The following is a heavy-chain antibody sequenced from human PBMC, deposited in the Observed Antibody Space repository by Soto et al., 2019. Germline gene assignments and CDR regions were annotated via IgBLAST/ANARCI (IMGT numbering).Heavy chain of an antibody. CDR2: IDYSGST. J-gene: IGHJ4*02. D-gene: IGHD4-17*01. CDR1: GGSVSSGYYY. V-gene: IGHV4-61*01. CDR3: ARETPDDYGDKYYFDY. Sequence: SETLSLTCTVSGGSVSSGYYYWTWIRQPPGKGLEWIGYIDYSGSTNDNPSLKSRVTMSVDTSKNQFSLKLSSVTAADTAVYYCARETPDDYGDKYYFDYWGQGTLVTVSS.